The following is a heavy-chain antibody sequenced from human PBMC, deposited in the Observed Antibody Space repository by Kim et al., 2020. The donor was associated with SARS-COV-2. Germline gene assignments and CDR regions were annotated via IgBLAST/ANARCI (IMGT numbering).Heavy chain of an antibody. D-gene: IGHD3-9*01. V-gene: IGHV3-33*01. CDR3: ARHSDNDRYES. Sequence: GGSLRLSCAAFGFTLPFHGMHWVRQAPGKGLEWVAVIWPDGGIKYYADSVKGRFTISRDNSKNTLYLQMNSLRAEDTAVYYCARHSDNDRYESWGQGTLV. CDR2: IWPDGGIK. CDR1: GFTLPFHG. J-gene: IGHJ5*02.